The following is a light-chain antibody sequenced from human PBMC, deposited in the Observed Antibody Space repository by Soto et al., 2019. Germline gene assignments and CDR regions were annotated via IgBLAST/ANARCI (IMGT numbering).Light chain of an antibody. J-gene: IGKJ4*01. CDR1: QSVSSY. Sequence: EIVLTQSPATLSLSPGERATLSCRASQSVSSYLAWYQQKPGQAPRLLIYDASNRATGIPARFSGSGSRTDLTLTISSLEPEDFAVYYCQLRSSWPLTFGGGTKVEIK. CDR2: DAS. V-gene: IGKV3-11*01. CDR3: QLRSSWPLT.